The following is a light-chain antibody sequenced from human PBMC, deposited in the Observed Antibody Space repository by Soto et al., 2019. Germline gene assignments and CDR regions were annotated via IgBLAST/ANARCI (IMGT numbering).Light chain of an antibody. CDR1: QSVSSSY. V-gene: IGKV3-20*01. J-gene: IGKJ1*01. CDR3: QEYDNSPWT. CDR2: GAS. Sequence: EIVLTQSPGTLSLSPGEGATLSCRASQSVSSSYLAWYQQKPGQAPRLLIYGASSRATGIPDRFSGGGSGTVFSLTISRLEPEDVAVYYGQEYDNSPWTFGQGTKVEIK.